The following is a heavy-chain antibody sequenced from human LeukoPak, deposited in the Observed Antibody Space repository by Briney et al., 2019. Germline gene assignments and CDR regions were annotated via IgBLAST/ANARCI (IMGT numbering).Heavy chain of an antibody. J-gene: IGHJ4*02. Sequence: SETLSLTCTVSGGSVSSGSYYWRWIRELAGKGLEWIGYIYYSGSTNYNPSLKSRITISVDTSKNQFSLKLSSVTAADTAVYYCARVDGGNSIDSWGQGTLVTVSS. CDR1: GGSVSSGSYY. CDR3: ARVDGGNSIDS. V-gene: IGHV4-61*01. CDR2: IYYSGST. D-gene: IGHD4-23*01.